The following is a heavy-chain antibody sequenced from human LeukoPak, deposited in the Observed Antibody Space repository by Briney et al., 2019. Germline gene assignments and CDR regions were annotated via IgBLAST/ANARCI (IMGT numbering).Heavy chain of an antibody. Sequence: SETLSLTCTVSGGSISSYYWSWIRQPPGKGQEWIGYIYYSGSTNYNPSLKSRVTISVDTSKNQFSLKLSSVTAADTAVYYCARESDLGELSYWGQGTLVTVSS. V-gene: IGHV4-59*01. CDR1: GGSISSYY. D-gene: IGHD3-16*02. CDR2: IYYSGST. J-gene: IGHJ4*02. CDR3: ARESDLGELSY.